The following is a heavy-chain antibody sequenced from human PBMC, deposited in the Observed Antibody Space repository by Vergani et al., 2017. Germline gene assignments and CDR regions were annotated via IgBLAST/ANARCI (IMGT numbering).Heavy chain of an antibody. Sequence: EVQLLESGGGLVQPGGSLRLSCAASGFTFSSYAMSWVRQAPGKGLEWVSVISGSGGSTYYADSVKGRFTISRDNSKNTLYLQMNSLRAEDTAVYYCAKVRHYYDSSGYYFVYWGQGTLVTVSS. D-gene: IGHD3-22*01. CDR1: GFTFSSYA. J-gene: IGHJ4*02. CDR3: AKVRHYYDSSGYYFVY. V-gene: IGHV3-23*01. CDR2: ISGSGGST.